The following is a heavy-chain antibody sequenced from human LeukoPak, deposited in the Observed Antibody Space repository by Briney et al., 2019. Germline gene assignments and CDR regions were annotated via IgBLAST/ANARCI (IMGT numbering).Heavy chain of an antibody. CDR2: ISGSGGST. CDR1: GFTFSNYG. CDR3: AKGSRTTVTTFFDY. Sequence: PGGSLRLSCAASGFTFSNYGMSWVRQAPGKGLEWVSAISGSGGSTYYADSVKGRFTISRDNSKNTLYLQMNSLRAEDTAVYYCAKGSRTTVTTFFDYWGQGTLVTVSS. V-gene: IGHV3-23*01. J-gene: IGHJ4*02. D-gene: IGHD4-17*01.